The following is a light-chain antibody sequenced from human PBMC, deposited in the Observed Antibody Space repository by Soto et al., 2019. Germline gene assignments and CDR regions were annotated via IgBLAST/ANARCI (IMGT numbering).Light chain of an antibody. CDR1: QSIDYY. Sequence: EIVLTQSPATLSLSPGERATLSCRASQSIDYYLAWYQQKPGQTPRLLIYDVSNRATGIPARFSGSGSGTVFTLTISNLEPDDFAVYYCQQRSKWPLTFGGGTKVDIK. CDR3: QQRSKWPLT. CDR2: DVS. V-gene: IGKV3-11*01. J-gene: IGKJ4*01.